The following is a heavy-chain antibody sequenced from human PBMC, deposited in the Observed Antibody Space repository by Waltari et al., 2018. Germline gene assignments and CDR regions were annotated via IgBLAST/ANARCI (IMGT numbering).Heavy chain of an antibody. CDR1: GGSFSGYY. CDR3: ARSSRTTVTHDY. CDR2: INHSGST. J-gene: IGHJ4*02. Sequence: QVQLQQWGAGLLKPSETLSLTCAVYGGSFSGYYWSWIRQPPGKGLEWIGEINHSGSTNYNPSLKRRVTISGDTSKNQFSLKRSSVTTADTAVYYCARSSRTTVTHDYWGQGTLVTVSS. D-gene: IGHD4-17*01. V-gene: IGHV4-34*01.